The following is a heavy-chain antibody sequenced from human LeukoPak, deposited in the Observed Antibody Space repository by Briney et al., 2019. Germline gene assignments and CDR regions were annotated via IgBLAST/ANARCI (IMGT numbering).Heavy chain of an antibody. J-gene: IGHJ4*02. D-gene: IGHD3-3*02. Sequence: GGSLRLSCAASGLTVSNNYMSWVRQAPERGLEWVSIIYSGGSTYYTDSVKGRFTVSRDNSKNTLYLQMNSLRAEDTAVYYCAKDPYYHWGQGTLVTVSS. CDR3: AKDPYYH. CDR2: IYSGGST. V-gene: IGHV3-53*01. CDR1: GLTVSNNY.